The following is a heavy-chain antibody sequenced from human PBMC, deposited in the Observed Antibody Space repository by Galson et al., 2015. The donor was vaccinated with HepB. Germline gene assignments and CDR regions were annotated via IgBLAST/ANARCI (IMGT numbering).Heavy chain of an antibody. CDR3: ARDRGELPDAFDI. Sequence: SVKVSCKASGYTFTSYYMHWVRQAPGQGLEWMGIINPSGGSTSYAQKFQGRVTMTRDTSTSTVYMGLSSLRSEDTAVYYCARDRGELPDAFDIWGQGTMVTVSS. V-gene: IGHV1-46*01. CDR1: GYTFTSYY. J-gene: IGHJ3*02. D-gene: IGHD1-26*01. CDR2: INPSGGST.